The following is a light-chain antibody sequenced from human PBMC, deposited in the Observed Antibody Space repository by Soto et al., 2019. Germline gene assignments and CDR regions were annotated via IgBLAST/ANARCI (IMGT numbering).Light chain of an antibody. Sequence: EIVLTQSPGTLSXXXXXRATLSCRASESISRDYLAWYQQRLGQAPRLLIYGASSGATGIPDRFSGSGSGTDFTLTISRLEPEDFAIYYCQQYGGVPYTFGQGTKLEIK. CDR1: ESISRDY. V-gene: IGKV3-20*01. CDR2: GAS. CDR3: QQYGGVPYT. J-gene: IGKJ2*01.